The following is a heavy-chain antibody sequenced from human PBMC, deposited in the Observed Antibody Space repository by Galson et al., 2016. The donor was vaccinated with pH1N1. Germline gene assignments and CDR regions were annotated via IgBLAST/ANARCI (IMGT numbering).Heavy chain of an antibody. CDR1: GYTFTDYS. D-gene: IGHD5-12*01. J-gene: IGHJ2*01. V-gene: IGHV1-2*06. CDR3: ARDIVATWHDWNFDV. CDR2: INPRTGGT. Sequence: SVKVSCKASGYTFTDYSIHWVRQAPGRGLEWVGRINPRTGGTNYAQKFQDRVTVTSDTSTDTAYMDLSSLRSDDTAIYYCARDIVATWHDWNFDVWGPGTLVTVSS.